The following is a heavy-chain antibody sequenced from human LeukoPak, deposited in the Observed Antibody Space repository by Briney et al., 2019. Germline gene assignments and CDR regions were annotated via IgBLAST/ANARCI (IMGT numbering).Heavy chain of an antibody. CDR1: GFTFSSYG. J-gene: IGHJ4*02. V-gene: IGHV3-33*06. CDR2: IWYDGSNK. D-gene: IGHD2-15*01. CDR3: AKGEDTVDY. Sequence: GGSLRLSCAASGFTFSSYGMHWVRQAPGKGLEWVAVIWYDGSNKYYADSVKGRFTIFRDNSKSTLYLQMNSLRAEDTAVYYCAKGEDTVDYWGQGTLVTVSS.